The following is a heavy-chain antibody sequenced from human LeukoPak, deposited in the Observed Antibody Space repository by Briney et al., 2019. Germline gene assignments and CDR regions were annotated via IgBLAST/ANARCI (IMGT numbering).Heavy chain of an antibody. CDR2: IYTSGTT. Sequence: KPSETLSLTCAVSGGSISSGSYYWSWIRQPAGKGLEWIGRIYTSGTTNYNPSLQSRVTMSVDTSKNQFSLKLSSVTAADTAVYFCARGPRGEHYFNYWGQGTLVTVSS. CDR1: GGSISSGSYY. V-gene: IGHV4-61*02. J-gene: IGHJ4*02. D-gene: IGHD3-10*01. CDR3: ARGPRGEHYFNY.